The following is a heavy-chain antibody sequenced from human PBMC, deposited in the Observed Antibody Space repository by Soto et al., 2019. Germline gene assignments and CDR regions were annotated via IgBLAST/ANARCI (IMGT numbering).Heavy chain of an antibody. CDR2: ISYDGSNK. CDR3: AKDPFYYYDSSGYLFDY. D-gene: IGHD3-22*01. Sequence: PGGSLRLSCAASGFTFSSYGMHWVRQAPGKGLEWVAVISYDGSNKYYADSVEGRFTISRDNSKNTLYLQMNSLRAEDTAVYYCAKDPFYYYDSSGYLFDYWGQGTLVTVSS. CDR1: GFTFSSYG. V-gene: IGHV3-30*18. J-gene: IGHJ4*02.